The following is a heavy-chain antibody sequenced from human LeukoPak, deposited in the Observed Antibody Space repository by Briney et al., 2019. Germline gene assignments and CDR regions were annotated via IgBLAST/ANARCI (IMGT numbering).Heavy chain of an antibody. D-gene: IGHD3-22*01. Sequence: GGSLRLSCAASGFTFDDYGMSWVRQAPGKGLEWVSGINWNGGSTAYADSVKGRFTISRDNAKNSLYLQMNSLRAEDTALYYCASLPYYYDSSGYYSSWGQGTLVTVSS. V-gene: IGHV3-20*04. CDR1: GFTFDDYG. CDR2: INWNGGST. CDR3: ASLPYYYDSSGYYSS. J-gene: IGHJ4*02.